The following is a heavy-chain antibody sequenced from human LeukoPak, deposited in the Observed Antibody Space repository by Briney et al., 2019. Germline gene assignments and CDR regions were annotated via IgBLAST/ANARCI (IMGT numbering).Heavy chain of an antibody. CDR2: IYTSGST. V-gene: IGHV4-61*02. Sequence: SQTLSLTCTVSGGSISSGSYYWSWIRQPAGKGLEWIGRIYTSGSTNYNPSLKSRVTISVDTSKNQFSLKLSSVTAADTAVYFCARGRNVYYYDSSGYLDEWGQGTLVTVSS. J-gene: IGHJ4*02. D-gene: IGHD3-22*01. CDR3: ARGRNVYYYDSSGYLDE. CDR1: GGSISSGSYY.